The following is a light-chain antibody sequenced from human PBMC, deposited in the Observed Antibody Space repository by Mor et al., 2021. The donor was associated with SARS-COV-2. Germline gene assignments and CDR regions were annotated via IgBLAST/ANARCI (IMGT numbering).Light chain of an antibody. V-gene: IGKV1-39*01. CDR3: HQSFSPPFT. J-gene: IGKJ2*01. Sequence: KLLIYVASTLHPGVSSRFSGSGSGTDFTLTVTSLQRDDFAIYYCHQSFSPPFTFGQGTKLDI. CDR2: VAS.